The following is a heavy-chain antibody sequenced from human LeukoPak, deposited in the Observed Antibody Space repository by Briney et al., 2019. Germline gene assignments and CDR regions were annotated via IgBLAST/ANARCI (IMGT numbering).Heavy chain of an antibody. J-gene: IGHJ4*02. CDR1: GGSISSYY. Sequence: SETLSLTXTVSGGSISSYYWSWIRQPPGKGLEWIGYIYYSGSTNYNPSLKSRVTISVDTSKNQFSLKLSSVTAADTAVYYCARGTYYYGSGSLLPYFDYWGQGTLVTVSS. CDR2: IYYSGST. CDR3: ARGTYYYGSGSLLPYFDY. D-gene: IGHD3-10*01. V-gene: IGHV4-59*01.